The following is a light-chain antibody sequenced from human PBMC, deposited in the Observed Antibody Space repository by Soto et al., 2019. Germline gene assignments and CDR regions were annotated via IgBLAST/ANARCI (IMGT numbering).Light chain of an antibody. Sequence: DVVMTQSPLSLPVTLGQPASISCRSNQSLVHSDGIAYFSWFQQRPGRSPRRLIYKVSNRDSRVQARFSGSGSGTDFALKTSRVEAEDVGVYYCMQGTHWPITVSQGTRLEIK. V-gene: IGKV2-30*02. CDR1: QSLVHSDGIAY. CDR3: MQGTHWPIT. CDR2: KVS. J-gene: IGKJ5*01.